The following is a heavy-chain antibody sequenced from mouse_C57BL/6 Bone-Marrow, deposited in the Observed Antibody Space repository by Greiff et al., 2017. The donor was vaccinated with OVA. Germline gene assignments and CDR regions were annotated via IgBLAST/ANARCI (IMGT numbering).Heavy chain of an antibody. CDR1: GFNIKDSY. V-gene: IGHV14-1*01. Sequence: VKLQESGAELVRPGASVTLSCTASGFNIKDSYMHWVKQRPEQGLEWIGRIDPADGDPEYDPTFQGKATMTADTSSNTAYLQLSSLTSEDTAVYYGTPLYDGYYVGAMDYWGQGTSVTVSS. CDR3: TPLYDGYYVGAMDY. D-gene: IGHD2-3*01. CDR2: IDPADGDP. J-gene: IGHJ4*01.